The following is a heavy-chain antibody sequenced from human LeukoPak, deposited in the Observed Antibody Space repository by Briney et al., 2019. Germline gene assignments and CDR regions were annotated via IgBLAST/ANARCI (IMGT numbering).Heavy chain of an antibody. J-gene: IGHJ4*02. Sequence: GGSLRPSCAASGFTFSDYYMSWIRQAPGKGLEWVSYISSSGSTIYYADSVKGRFTISRDNAKNSLYLQMNSLRAEDTAVYYCARVNNWNDVSFFDYWGQGTLVTVSS. CDR2: ISSSGSTI. CDR3: ARVNNWNDVSFFDY. D-gene: IGHD1-20*01. V-gene: IGHV3-11*01. CDR1: GFTFSDYY.